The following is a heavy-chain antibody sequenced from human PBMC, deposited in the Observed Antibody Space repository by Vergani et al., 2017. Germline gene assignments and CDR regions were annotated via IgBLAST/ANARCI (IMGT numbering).Heavy chain of an antibody. CDR1: GGSFSGYY. V-gene: IGHV4-34*01. CDR2: INHSGST. J-gene: IGHJ5*02. Sequence: QVQLQQWGAGLLKPSETLSLTCAVYGGSFSGYYWSWIRQPPGKGLEWIGEINHSGSTNYNPSLKSRVTISVDTSKNQFSLKLSSVTAADTAVYYCARYDFWSGYYPGRSWFDPWGQGTLVTV. CDR3: ARYDFWSGYYPGRSWFDP. D-gene: IGHD3-3*01.